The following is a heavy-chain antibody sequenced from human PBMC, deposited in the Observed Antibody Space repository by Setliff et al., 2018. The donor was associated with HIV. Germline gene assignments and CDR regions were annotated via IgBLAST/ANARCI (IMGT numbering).Heavy chain of an antibody. CDR2: IYYSGST. V-gene: IGHV4-59*01. Sequence: SETLSLTCTVSGGSISSYYWSWIRQPPGKGLEWIGYIYYSGSTNYNPSLKSRVTISVDTSKNQFSLKLSSVTATDTAIYYCARGVGIGGNWFDPWGQGIMVTVSS. CDR3: ARGVGIGGNWFDP. J-gene: IGHJ5*02. D-gene: IGHD2-15*01. CDR1: GGSISSYY.